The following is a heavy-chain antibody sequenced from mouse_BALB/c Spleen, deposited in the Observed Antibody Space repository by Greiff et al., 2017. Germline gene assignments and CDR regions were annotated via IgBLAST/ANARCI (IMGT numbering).Heavy chain of an antibody. Sequence: DVKLVESGGGLVQPGGSRKLSCAASGFTFSSFGMHWVRQAPEKGLEWVAYISSGSSTIYYADTVKGRFTISRYNPKNTLFLQMTSLRSEDTAMYYCARSGYGYRFAYWGQGTLVTVSA. CDR1: GFTFSSFG. CDR3: ARSGYGYRFAY. CDR2: ISSGSSTI. D-gene: IGHD2-2*01. V-gene: IGHV5-17*02. J-gene: IGHJ3*01.